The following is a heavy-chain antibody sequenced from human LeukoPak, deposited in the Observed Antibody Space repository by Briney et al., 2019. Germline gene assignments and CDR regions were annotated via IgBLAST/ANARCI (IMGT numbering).Heavy chain of an antibody. Sequence: ASVKVSCKASGGTFSSYAISWLRQAPGQRLEWMGRIITIFGTANYAQKFQGRVTITTDESTSTAYMELSSLRSEDTAVYYCARGHVGTAMVREWGQGTLVTVSS. CDR2: IITIFGTA. J-gene: IGHJ4*02. V-gene: IGHV1-69*05. D-gene: IGHD5-18*01. CDR1: GGTFSSYA. CDR3: ARGHVGTAMVRE.